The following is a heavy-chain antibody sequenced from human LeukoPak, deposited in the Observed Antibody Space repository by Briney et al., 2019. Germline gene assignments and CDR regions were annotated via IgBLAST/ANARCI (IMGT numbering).Heavy chain of an antibody. V-gene: IGHV1-2*02. Sequence: ASVKVSCKASGYTFTSYGISWVRQAPGQGLEWMGWINPNSGGTNYAQKFQGRVTMTRDTSISTAYMELSRLRSDDTAVYYCARDLNWNLYYWGQGTLVTVSS. CDR3: ARDLNWNLYY. J-gene: IGHJ4*02. D-gene: IGHD1-1*01. CDR1: GYTFTSYG. CDR2: INPNSGGT.